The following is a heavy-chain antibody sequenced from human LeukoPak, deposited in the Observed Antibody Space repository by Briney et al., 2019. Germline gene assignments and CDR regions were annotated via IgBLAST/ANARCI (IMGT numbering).Heavy chain of an antibody. D-gene: IGHD6-19*01. CDR2: TFYRSKWFN. CDR1: GDSASNNSGA. CDR3: ARDASGLYESGWSVFDP. V-gene: IGHV6-1*01. J-gene: IGHJ5*02. Sequence: SQTLSLTSAISGDSASNNSGAWSWIRHSPSSGLEWLGRTFYRSKWFNEYALSVKSRITINADTSKNQFSLQMNSVTPEDTAVYYCARDASGLYESGWSVFDPWGQGSLVSVSS.